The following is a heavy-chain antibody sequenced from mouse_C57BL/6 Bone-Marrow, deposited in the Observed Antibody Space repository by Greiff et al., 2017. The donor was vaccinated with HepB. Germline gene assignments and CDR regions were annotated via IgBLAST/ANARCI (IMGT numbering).Heavy chain of an antibody. V-gene: IGHV5-12*01. J-gene: IGHJ2*01. CDR1: GFTFSDYY. Sequence: EVKLEESGGGLVQPGGSLKLSCAASGFTFSDYYMYWVRQTPEKRLEWVAYISNGGGSTYYPDTVKGRFTISRDNAKNTLYLQMSRLKSEDTAMYYCARHGGYGSSFYFDYWGQGTTLTVSS. D-gene: IGHD1-1*01. CDR2: ISNGGGST. CDR3: ARHGGYGSSFYFDY.